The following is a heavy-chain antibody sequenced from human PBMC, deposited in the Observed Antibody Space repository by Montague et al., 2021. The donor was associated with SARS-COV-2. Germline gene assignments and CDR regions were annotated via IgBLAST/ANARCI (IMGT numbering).Heavy chain of an antibody. Sequence: SETLSLTCTVSGGSITSSSYYWGWIRQPPWKGLEWVGSFFYSGSTYYNPSLKSRVTISVDTSKNQFSLKLSSVTAADTAVYYCARPQQQLAFDYWGQGTLVTVSS. J-gene: IGHJ4*02. V-gene: IGHV4-39*01. CDR3: ARPQQQLAFDY. D-gene: IGHD6-13*01. CDR1: GGSITSSSYY. CDR2: FFYSGST.